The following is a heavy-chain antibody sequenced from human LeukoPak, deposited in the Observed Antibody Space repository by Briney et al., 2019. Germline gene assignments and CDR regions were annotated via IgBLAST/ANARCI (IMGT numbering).Heavy chain of an antibody. Sequence: GGSLRLSCAGSGFTFSSYGMHWVRQAPGKGLEWVAVISYDGSNKYYADSVKGRFTISRDNSKNTLYLQMNSLRAEDTAVYYCAMSSSSRYGVHALDIWGQGTMVTVSS. J-gene: IGHJ3*02. V-gene: IGHV3-30*03. CDR1: GFTFSSYG. CDR3: AMSSSSRYGVHALDI. D-gene: IGHD6-13*01. CDR2: ISYDGSNK.